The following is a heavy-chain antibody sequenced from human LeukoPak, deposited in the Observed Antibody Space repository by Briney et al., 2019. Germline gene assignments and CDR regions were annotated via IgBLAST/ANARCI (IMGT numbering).Heavy chain of an antibody. CDR3: ARHYGSGSYGPGAFDY. CDR2: IYYSGST. D-gene: IGHD3-10*01. J-gene: IGHJ4*02. Sequence: PSETLSLTCTVSGGSISSGGYYWRWIRQHPGKGPEWIGYIYYSGSTYYNPSLKSRVTISVDTSKNQFSLKLSSVTAADTAVYYCARHYGSGSYGPGAFDYWGQGTLVTVSS. CDR1: GGSISSGGYY. V-gene: IGHV4-31*03.